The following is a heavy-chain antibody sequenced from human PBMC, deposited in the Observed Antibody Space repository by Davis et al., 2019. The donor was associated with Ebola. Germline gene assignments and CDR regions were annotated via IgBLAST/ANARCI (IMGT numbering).Heavy chain of an antibody. CDR3: ARDPNWVATTLYYYYGMDV. Sequence: ASVKVSCKASGYTFTNYGISWVRQAPGQGLEWMGWISAYNGNTNYAQKLQGRVTMTTDTSTSTAYMELRSLRSDDTAVYYCARDPNWVATTLYYYYGMDVWGQGTTVTVSS. CDR2: ISAYNGNT. CDR1: GYTFTNYG. J-gene: IGHJ6*02. V-gene: IGHV1-18*01. D-gene: IGHD1-26*01.